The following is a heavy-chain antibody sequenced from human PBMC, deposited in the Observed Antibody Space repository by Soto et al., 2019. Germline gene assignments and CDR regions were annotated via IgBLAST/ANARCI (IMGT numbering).Heavy chain of an antibody. D-gene: IGHD3-3*01. CDR2: ISYDGSNK. J-gene: IGHJ6*02. V-gene: IGHV3-30*18. CDR3: AKERLRFLEWLPPLGMDV. Sequence: QVQLVESGGGVVQPGRSLRLSCAASGFTFSSYGMHWVRQAPGKGLEWVAVISYDGSNKYYADSVKGRFTISRDNSKNTLYLQMNSLRAEDTAVYYCAKERLRFLEWLPPLGMDVWGQGTTVTVSS. CDR1: GFTFSSYG.